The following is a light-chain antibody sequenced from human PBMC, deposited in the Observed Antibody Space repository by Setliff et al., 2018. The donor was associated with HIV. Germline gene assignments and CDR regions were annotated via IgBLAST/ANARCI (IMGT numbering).Light chain of an antibody. Sequence: QSVLTQPPSVSGAPGQRVTISCTGDGSNIGAGYDVHWYQQLPGAAPKLLIYVNSNRPSGVPDRFSGSKSGNTASLTISGLQAEDEADYYCSSYTSSTVVFGGGTKVTVL. CDR2: VNS. J-gene: IGLJ2*01. CDR1: GSNIGAGYD. CDR3: SSYTSSTVV. V-gene: IGLV1-40*01.